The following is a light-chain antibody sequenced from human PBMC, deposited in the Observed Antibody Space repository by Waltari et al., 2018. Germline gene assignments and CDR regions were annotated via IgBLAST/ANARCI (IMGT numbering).Light chain of an antibody. CDR3: QQLNSYPRT. CDR2: AAS. J-gene: IGKJ1*01. Sequence: DIQLTQSPSFLSASVGDRVTIPCRASQSISSYLAWYQQKPGKAPKLLIYAASTLQSGVPSRFSGSGSGTEFTLTLSSLQPEDFATYYCQQLNSYPRTFGQGTKVEIK. CDR1: QSISSY. V-gene: IGKV1-9*01.